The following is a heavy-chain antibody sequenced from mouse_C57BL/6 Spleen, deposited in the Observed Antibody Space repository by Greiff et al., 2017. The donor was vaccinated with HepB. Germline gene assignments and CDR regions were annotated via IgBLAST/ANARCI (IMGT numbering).Heavy chain of an antibody. J-gene: IGHJ2*01. V-gene: IGHV3-5*01. D-gene: IGHD2-5*01. CDR3: AREGDSNYGFDY. CDR1: GISITTGNYR. CDR2: IYYNGTI. Sequence: EVQLQESGPGLVKPSQTVFLTCTVTGISITTGNYRWSWIRQFPGNKLEWIGYIYYNGTITYNPSLTSRTTITRDTPKNQFFLEMNSLTAEDTATYYGAREGDSNYGFDYWGQGTTLTVSS.